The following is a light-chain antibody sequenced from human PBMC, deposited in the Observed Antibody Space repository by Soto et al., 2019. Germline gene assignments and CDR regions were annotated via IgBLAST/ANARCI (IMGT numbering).Light chain of an antibody. Sequence: EIVLTQSPATLSVSPGERATLSCRASQSVSSNLAGYQQNPGQAPRLLIYGASTRANGIPARVSGRGSGTEFTLTISSLQSEDFAVYYCQQYNNWLYTCGQGTKVEIK. CDR1: QSVSSN. CDR2: GAS. CDR3: QQYNNWLYT. J-gene: IGKJ2*01. V-gene: IGKV3-15*01.